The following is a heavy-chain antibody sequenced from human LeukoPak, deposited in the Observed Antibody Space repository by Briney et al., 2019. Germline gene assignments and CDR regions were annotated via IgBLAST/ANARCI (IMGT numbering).Heavy chain of an antibody. Sequence: ASVKVSCKASGGTFSSYAISWVRQAPGQGLEWMGRIIPILGIANYAQKFQGRVTITADKSTSTAYMELSSLRSEDTAVYYCARDRRKGETAGRDEFDYWGQGTLVTVSS. CDR1: GGTFSSYA. D-gene: IGHD6-13*01. CDR2: IIPILGIA. J-gene: IGHJ4*02. CDR3: ARDRRKGETAGRDEFDY. V-gene: IGHV1-69*04.